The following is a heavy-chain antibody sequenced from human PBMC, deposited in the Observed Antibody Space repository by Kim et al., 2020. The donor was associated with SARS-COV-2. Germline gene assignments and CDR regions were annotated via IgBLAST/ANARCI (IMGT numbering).Heavy chain of an antibody. Sequence: GGSLRLSCEVSGFTFLNHDMNWVRQAPGRGLEWVSGISGSGVGTYYADPVKGRFTISKDFSKNMLYMDMDDLRVEDTAMYYCARRDSIAWSHLDHWGHGTLVTVSS. J-gene: IGHJ4*01. CDR1: GFTFLNHD. CDR2: ISGSGVGT. V-gene: IGHV3-23*01. CDR3: ARRDSIAWSHLDH. D-gene: IGHD2-21*01.